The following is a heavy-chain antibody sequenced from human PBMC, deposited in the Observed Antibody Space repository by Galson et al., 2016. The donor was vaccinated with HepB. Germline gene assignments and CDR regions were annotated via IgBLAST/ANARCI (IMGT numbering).Heavy chain of an antibody. CDR1: GFTFSNYW. CDR2: TNRDGSGN. CDR3: ASAYWIY. D-gene: IGHD2-15*01. J-gene: IGHJ4*02. V-gene: IGHV3-7*01. Sequence: SLRLSCAASGFTFSNYWMTWVRQAPGKGLEWVASTNRDGSGNFYVDSVKGRFTVSRDNPNNSLYLHMSSLRAEDTAVYFCASAYWIYWGQGTLVTVSS.